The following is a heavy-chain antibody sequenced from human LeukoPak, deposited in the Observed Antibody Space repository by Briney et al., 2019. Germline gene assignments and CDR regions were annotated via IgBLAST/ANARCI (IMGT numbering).Heavy chain of an antibody. CDR1: GGSISSYY. CDR3: AREGGSYYPHYYFDY. V-gene: IGHV4-59*01. CDR2: IYYSGST. D-gene: IGHD1-26*01. J-gene: IGHJ4*02. Sequence: SETLSLTCTVSGGSISSYYWSWIRQPPGKGLEWIGYIYYSGSTNYNPSLKSRVTISVDTSKNQFSLKLSSVTAADTAVYYCAREGGSYYPHYYFDYWGQGTLVTVS.